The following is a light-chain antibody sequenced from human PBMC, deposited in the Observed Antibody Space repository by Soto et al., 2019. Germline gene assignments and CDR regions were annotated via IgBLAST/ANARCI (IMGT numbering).Light chain of an antibody. V-gene: IGKV1-33*01. Sequence: DVQMTQSPPSLSASVGDRVTITCRASDDISNYLNWFQQKPGKAPKLLIYDASNLAIGVPSRFSGSGSGTDFTFTISRLQPEDIATYYCQLYDNVPIIFGQGTRLELK. CDR2: DAS. CDR1: DDISNY. J-gene: IGKJ5*01. CDR3: QLYDNVPII.